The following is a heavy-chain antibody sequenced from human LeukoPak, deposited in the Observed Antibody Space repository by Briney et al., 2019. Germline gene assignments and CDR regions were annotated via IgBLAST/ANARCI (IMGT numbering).Heavy chain of an antibody. CDR3: ARLYYYDSSGYYWGTFDY. CDR2: IYTSGST. Sequence: PSETLSLTCSVSGDSISNYYWNWIRQPAGKGLEWIGRIYTSGSTKYNPSLKRRVTMSVDTSKNQSSLKLSSWTAADAAIYYCARLYYYDSSGYYWGTFDYWGRRTGDPVAS. V-gene: IGHV4-4*07. J-gene: IGHJ4*02. CDR1: GDSISNYY. D-gene: IGHD3-22*01.